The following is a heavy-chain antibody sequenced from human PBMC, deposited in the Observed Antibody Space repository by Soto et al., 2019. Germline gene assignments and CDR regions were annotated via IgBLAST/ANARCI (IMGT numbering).Heavy chain of an antibody. J-gene: IGHJ5*02. CDR2: ISSSNSTI. CDR3: ARENYGDYLNWFDP. CDR1: GFTFSSYS. D-gene: IGHD4-17*01. Sequence: GGSLRLSCAASGFTFSSYSMNWVRQAPGKGLEWVSYISSSNSTIYYADSVKGRFTISRDNAKNSLYLQTNSLRDEDTAVYYCARENYGDYLNWFDPWGQGTLVTVSS. V-gene: IGHV3-48*02.